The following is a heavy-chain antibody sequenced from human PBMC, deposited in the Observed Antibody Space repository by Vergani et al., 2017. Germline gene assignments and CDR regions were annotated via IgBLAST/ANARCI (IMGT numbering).Heavy chain of an antibody. J-gene: IGHJ6*03. CDR3: ASTSSSSYYYYYMDV. V-gene: IGHV1-69*01. CDR2: IIPIFGTA. Sequence: QVQLVQSGSDVKNPGSSVKVSCKASGGTFSSYAISWVRQAPGQGLELMGAIIPIFGTANYAQKFQGRVTITADESTSTAYMALSSLRSEDTAVYYCASTSSSSYYYYYMDVWGKGTTVTVSS. D-gene: IGHD6-6*01. CDR1: GGTFSSYA.